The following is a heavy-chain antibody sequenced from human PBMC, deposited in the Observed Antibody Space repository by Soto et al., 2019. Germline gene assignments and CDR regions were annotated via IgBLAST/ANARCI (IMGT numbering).Heavy chain of an antibody. V-gene: IGHV3-23*01. J-gene: IGHJ4*02. CDR2: ISGSGGST. CDR3: AKEGDYGDSHFDY. CDR1: GFTLSSYA. D-gene: IGHD4-17*01. Sequence: GGSLRLSCAAAGFTLSSYAMSWVRQAPGKGLEWVSAISGSGGSTYYADSVKGRFTISRDNSKNTLYLQMNSLRAEDTAVYYCAKEGDYGDSHFDYWGQGTLVTVSS.